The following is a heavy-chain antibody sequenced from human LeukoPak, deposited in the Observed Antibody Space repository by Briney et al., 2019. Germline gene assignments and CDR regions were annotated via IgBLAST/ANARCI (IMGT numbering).Heavy chain of an antibody. CDR1: GFTFSSYN. Sequence: GGSLRLSCAVSGFTFSSYNMSWVRQAPGKGLEWVSYITSSGFITYYGDSVKGRFTISRDNAKNSLYLQMNSLGADDTAVYYCERGAPTYTSGFYYGYWGQGTLVTVSS. J-gene: IGHJ4*02. CDR2: ITSSGFIT. V-gene: IGHV3-48*01. CDR3: ERGAPTYTSGFYYGY. D-gene: IGHD3-22*01.